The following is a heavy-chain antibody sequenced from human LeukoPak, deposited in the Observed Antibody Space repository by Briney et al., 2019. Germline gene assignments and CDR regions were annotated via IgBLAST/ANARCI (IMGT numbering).Heavy chain of an antibody. CDR3: ARVWFGELLYNRFDP. J-gene: IGHJ5*02. D-gene: IGHD3-10*01. V-gene: IGHV4-59*01. CDR1: GGSISSYY. Sequence: SETLSLTCTVSGGSISSYYWSWIRQPPGKGLEWIGYIYYSGSTNYNPSLKSRVTISVDTSKNQFPLKLSSVTAADTAVYYCARVWFGELLYNRFDPWGQGTLVTVSS. CDR2: IYYSGST.